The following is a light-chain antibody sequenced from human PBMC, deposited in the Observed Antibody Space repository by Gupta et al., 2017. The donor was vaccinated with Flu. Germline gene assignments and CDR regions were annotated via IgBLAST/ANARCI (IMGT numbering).Light chain of an antibody. CDR1: QSISNY. CDR3: QQRYSTQIWT. V-gene: IGKV1-39*01. Sequence: SSLSASVGDRVTLTCRASQSISNYLNWYQQKPGEATKLLVYAASSLQSGVPSRFSGSGSGTDFTLTISSRQTEDCATYFCQQRYSTQIWTFGPGTKVDIK. CDR2: AAS. J-gene: IGKJ1*01.